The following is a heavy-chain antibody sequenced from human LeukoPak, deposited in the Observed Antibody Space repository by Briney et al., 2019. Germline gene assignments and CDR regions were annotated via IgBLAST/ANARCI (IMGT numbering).Heavy chain of an antibody. J-gene: IGHJ4*02. CDR3: AKELVGATSYFDY. CDR1: GFTFSSYW. Sequence: GGSLRLSCAASGFTFSSYWMYWVRQAPGKGLVWVSRINSDGSSTSYADSVKGRFTISRDNAKNSLYLQMNSLRAEDTAVYYCAKELVGATSYFDYWGQGTLVTVSS. D-gene: IGHD1-26*01. CDR2: INSDGSST. V-gene: IGHV3-74*01.